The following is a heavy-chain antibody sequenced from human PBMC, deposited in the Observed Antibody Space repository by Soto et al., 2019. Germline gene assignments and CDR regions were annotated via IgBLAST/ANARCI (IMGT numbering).Heavy chain of an antibody. CDR1: GGSFGVYY. V-gene: IGHV4-34*01. Sequence: SQTLSLTCAVYGGSFGVYYWSWIRQPPGKGLGWSGEINHSGSTNYNPSLKSRVTISVDTSKNQFSLKLSSVTAADTAVYYCALKYSSSSRFDYWGQGTLVTVSS. CDR3: ALKYSSSSRFDY. J-gene: IGHJ4*02. CDR2: INHSGST. D-gene: IGHD6-6*01.